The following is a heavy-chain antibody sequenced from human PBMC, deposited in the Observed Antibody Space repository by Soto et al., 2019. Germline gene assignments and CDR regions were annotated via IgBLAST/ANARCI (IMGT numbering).Heavy chain of an antibody. Sequence: QVQLVESGGGVVQPGRSLRLSCAASGFTFSSYAIHWVRQAPGKGLEWVAVISYDGSTKYYADSVKGRFTISRDSSKNALSLQMNSLRAEDAAVYYCAREGYDDLWGLDYWGQGTLVTVSS. V-gene: IGHV3-30-3*01. D-gene: IGHD4-17*01. J-gene: IGHJ4*02. CDR3: AREGYDDLWGLDY. CDR2: ISYDGSTK. CDR1: GFTFSSYA.